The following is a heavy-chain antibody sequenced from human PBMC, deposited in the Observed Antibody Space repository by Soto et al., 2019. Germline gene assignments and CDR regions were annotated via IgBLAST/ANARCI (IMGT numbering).Heavy chain of an antibody. D-gene: IGHD3-3*01. CDR3: ATDGRITTFGVVED. Sequence: GQALRDCYAGSAVMLSRYAMHVVRQAPGKGLEWVAVISYDGSNKYYADSVKGRFTISRDNSKNTLYLQMNSLRAEDTAVYYCATDGRITTFGVVEDWGQGT. CDR1: AVMLSRYA. J-gene: IGHJ4*02. V-gene: IGHV3-30-3*01. CDR2: ISYDGSNK.